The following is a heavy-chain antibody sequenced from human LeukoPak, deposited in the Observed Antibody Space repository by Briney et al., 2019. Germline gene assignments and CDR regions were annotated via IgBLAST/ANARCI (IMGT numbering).Heavy chain of an antibody. J-gene: IGHJ6*01. V-gene: IGHV1-3*02. D-gene: IGHD4-11*01. CDR3: ARAPGGLQPYGTDV. Sequence: GASGKVSCKASGYTFASYPIHWVRQAPGQRLEWMGWSNAGNGNTEYSQEFQGRVTITRDTSASTAYMELSDLRSEDMAVYYSARAPGGLQPYGTDVWGQGTTVTVSS. CDR2: SNAGNGNT. CDR1: GYTFASYP.